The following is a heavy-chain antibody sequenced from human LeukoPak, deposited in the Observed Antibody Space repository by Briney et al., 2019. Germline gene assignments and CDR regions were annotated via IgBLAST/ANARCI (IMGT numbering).Heavy chain of an antibody. CDR1: GGTFSSYA. J-gene: IGHJ3*02. CDR3: ARYSSGWYKRTGAFDI. Sequence: SVKVSCKASGGTFSSYAISWVRQAPGQGLEWMGGIIPIFGTANYAQKFQGRVTITTDESTSIAYLELSSLRSEDTAVYYCARYSSGWYKRTGAFDIWGQGTMVTVSS. CDR2: IIPIFGTA. D-gene: IGHD6-19*01. V-gene: IGHV1-69*05.